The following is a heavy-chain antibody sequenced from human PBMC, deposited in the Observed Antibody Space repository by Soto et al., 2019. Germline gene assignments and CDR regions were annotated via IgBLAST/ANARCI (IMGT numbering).Heavy chain of an antibody. CDR2: ISYSGST. Sequence: LSLTCTVSGGSISSHYWSWIRQPPGKGLEWIGYISYSGSTNYNPSLKSRATISVDTSKNQFSLKLSSVTAAETAVYYCARVELSSESSGWYAVQSFSYYFDYWGQGTLVTV. J-gene: IGHJ4*02. CDR1: GGSISSHY. D-gene: IGHD6-19*01. V-gene: IGHV4-59*11. CDR3: ARVELSSESSGWYAVQSFSYYFDY.